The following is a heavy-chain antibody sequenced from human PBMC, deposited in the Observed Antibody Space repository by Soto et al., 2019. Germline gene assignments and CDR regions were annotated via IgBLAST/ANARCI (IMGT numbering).Heavy chain of an antibody. J-gene: IGHJ5*02. CDR3: ARGRGVAVAGTFAKPNWFDP. CDR2: INHSGST. Sequence: SETLSLTCAVYGGSFSGYYWSWTRQPPGKGLEWIGEINHSGSTNYNPSLKSRVTISVDTSKNQFSLKLSSVTAADTAVYYCARGRGVAVAGTFAKPNWFDPWGQGTLVTVSS. D-gene: IGHD6-19*01. V-gene: IGHV4-34*01. CDR1: GGSFSGYY.